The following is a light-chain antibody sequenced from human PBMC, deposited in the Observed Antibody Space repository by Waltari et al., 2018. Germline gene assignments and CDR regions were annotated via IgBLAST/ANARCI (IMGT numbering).Light chain of an antibody. CDR1: QSVLYSSNNKNY. J-gene: IGKJ2*01. V-gene: IGKV4-1*01. CDR3: QQYYSTHT. CDR2: WAS. Sequence: DIVMTQSPDSLAVSLGERATINFKSNQSVLYSSNNKNYLAWYQQKPGQPPKLLIYWASTRESGVPDRFSGSGSGTDFTLTISSLQAEDVAVYYCQQYYSTHTFGQGTKLEIK.